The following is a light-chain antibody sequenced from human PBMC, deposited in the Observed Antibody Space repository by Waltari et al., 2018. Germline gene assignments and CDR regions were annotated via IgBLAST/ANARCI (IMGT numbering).Light chain of an antibody. CDR1: QSVSPSY. V-gene: IGKV3-20*01. CDR2: GAS. CDR3: QQYGSSPWT. J-gene: IGKJ1*01. Sequence: EIVLTQSPGTLSLSPGERATLSCRASQSVSPSYLAWYQQKPGQAPRVLIHGASNRATGIPDRFSGSGSGTDFTLTISRLEPEDFAVYYCQQYGSSPWTFGQGTKVEIK.